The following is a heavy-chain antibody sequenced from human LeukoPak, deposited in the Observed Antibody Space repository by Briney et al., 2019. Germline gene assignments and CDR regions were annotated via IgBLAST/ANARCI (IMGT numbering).Heavy chain of an antibody. CDR1: GGSISSYY. V-gene: IGHV4-4*07. D-gene: IGHD3-22*01. Sequence: SETLSLTCTVSGGSISSYYWSWIRQPAGKGLEWIGRIYTSGSTDYNPSLKSRVTMSVDTSKNQFSLKLSSVTAADTAVYYCARDSAGYYDSREGLDAFDIWGQGTMVTVPS. CDR2: IYTSGST. J-gene: IGHJ3*02. CDR3: ARDSAGYYDSREGLDAFDI.